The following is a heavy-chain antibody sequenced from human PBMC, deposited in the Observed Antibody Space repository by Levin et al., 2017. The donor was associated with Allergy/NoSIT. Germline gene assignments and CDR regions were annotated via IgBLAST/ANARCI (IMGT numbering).Heavy chain of an antibody. Sequence: ASVKVSCKASGYTFTSYDINWVRQATGQGLEWMGWMNPNSGNTGYAQKFQGRVTMTRNTSISTAYMELSSLRSEDTAVYYCARVDSGYDFYGYYYYMDVWGKGTTVTVSS. CDR3: ARVDSGYDFYGYYYYMDV. V-gene: IGHV1-8*01. CDR1: GYTFTSYD. J-gene: IGHJ6*03. D-gene: IGHD5-12*01. CDR2: MNPNSGNT.